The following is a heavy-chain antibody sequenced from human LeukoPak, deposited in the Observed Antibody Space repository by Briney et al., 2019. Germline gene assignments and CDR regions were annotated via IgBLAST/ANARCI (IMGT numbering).Heavy chain of an antibody. Sequence: PGGSLRLSCAASGITFSGYSMNWVRQAPGKGLEWVSYITSSSSTIYYADSVKGRFTISRDNAKNSLYPQMNSLRDEDTAVYYCAKSGSYRFDYWGQGTLVTVSS. V-gene: IGHV3-48*02. D-gene: IGHD1-26*01. CDR3: AKSGSYRFDY. J-gene: IGHJ4*02. CDR1: GITFSGYS. CDR2: ITSSSSTI.